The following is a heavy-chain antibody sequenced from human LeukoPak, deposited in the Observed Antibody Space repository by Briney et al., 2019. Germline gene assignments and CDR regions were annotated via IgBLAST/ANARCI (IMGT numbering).Heavy chain of an antibody. CDR1: GYTFTSYY. Sequence: ASVKVSCKASGYTFTSYYIHWVRQAPGQGLEWMGWINPNSGVTNYAQKFQGRVTMTRDTSISTAYMELSRLRSDDTAVYYCARTYYDSSGYVPFDYWGQGTLVTVSS. D-gene: IGHD3-22*01. V-gene: IGHV1-2*02. CDR2: INPNSGVT. CDR3: ARTYYDSSGYVPFDY. J-gene: IGHJ4*02.